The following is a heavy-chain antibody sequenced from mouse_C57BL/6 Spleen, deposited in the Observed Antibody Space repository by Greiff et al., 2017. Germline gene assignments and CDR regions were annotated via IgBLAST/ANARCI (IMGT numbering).Heavy chain of an antibody. CDR3: TGLIYYYGSSSNDY. CDR1: GFTFSNYW. D-gene: IGHD1-1*01. V-gene: IGHV6-3*01. Sequence: EVKLEESGGGLVQPGGSMKLSCVASGFTFSNYWMNWVRQSPEKGLEWVAQIRLKSDNYATHYAESVKGRFTISRDDSKSSVYLQMNNLRAEDTGIYYCTGLIYYYGSSSNDYWGQGTTLTVSS. CDR2: IRLKSDNYAT. J-gene: IGHJ2*01.